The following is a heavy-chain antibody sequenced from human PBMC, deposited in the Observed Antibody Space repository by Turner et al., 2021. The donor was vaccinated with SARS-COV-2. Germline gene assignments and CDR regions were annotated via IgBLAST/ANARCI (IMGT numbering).Heavy chain of an antibody. J-gene: IGHJ6*02. V-gene: IGHV3-53*01. CDR2: IYSGGST. Sequence: EVQLVESGGGLIEPGGSMRRSCAASGFTVSSNSMSWGRQAAGKVLEWVSVIYSGGSTYYADSVKGRFTISRDNSKNTLYLQMNSLRAEDTAVYYCARDGAWKPEGMDVWGQGTTVTVSS. CDR3: ARDGAWKPEGMDV. D-gene: IGHD1-1*01. CDR1: GFTVSSNS.